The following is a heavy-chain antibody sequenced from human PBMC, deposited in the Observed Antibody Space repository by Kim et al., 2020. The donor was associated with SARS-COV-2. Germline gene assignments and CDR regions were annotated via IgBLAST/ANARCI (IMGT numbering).Heavy chain of an antibody. V-gene: IGHV3-30*04. CDR1: GFPFGSYA. Sequence: GGSLRLSCAASGFPFGSYAMHWVRQAPGKVPEWVAAISFDGTRTFYPDSVKGRFTISRDNSKNTLYLHMNSLRVEDAAMYYCVRDAYCSGASCSYAEYFQHWGQGTLVTVSS. CDR3: VRDAYCSGASCSYAEYFQH. CDR2: ISFDGTRT. D-gene: IGHD2-15*01. J-gene: IGHJ1*01.